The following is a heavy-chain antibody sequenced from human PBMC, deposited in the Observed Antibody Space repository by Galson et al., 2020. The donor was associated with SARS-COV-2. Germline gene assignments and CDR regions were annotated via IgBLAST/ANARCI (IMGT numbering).Heavy chain of an antibody. CDR2: INPNSGGT. V-gene: IGHV1-2*02. D-gene: IGHD3-10*01. J-gene: IGHJ6*02. CDR1: GYTFTGYY. Sequence: ASVKVSCKASGYTFTGYYMHWVRQAPGQGLEWMGWINPNSGGTNYAQKFQGRVTMTRDTSISTAYMELSRLRSDDTAVYYCARAMVRGGYYYGMDVWGQGTTVTVSS. CDR3: ARAMVRGGYYYGMDV.